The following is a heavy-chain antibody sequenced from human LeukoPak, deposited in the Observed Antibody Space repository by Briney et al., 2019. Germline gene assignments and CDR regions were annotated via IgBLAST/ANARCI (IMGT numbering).Heavy chain of an antibody. CDR3: ARGAIAGRGDNWFWFDP. V-gene: IGHV3-48*02. Sequence: PGGSLRLSCAASGSTFSTYSMNWVRQAPGKGLEWVSYISSRSSTIYYADSVKGRFTISRDNAMNSLYLQMNSLRDEDTAVYYCARGAIAGRGDNWFWFDPWGQGTLVTVSS. J-gene: IGHJ5*02. CDR2: ISSRSSTI. CDR1: GSTFSTYS. D-gene: IGHD1-1*01.